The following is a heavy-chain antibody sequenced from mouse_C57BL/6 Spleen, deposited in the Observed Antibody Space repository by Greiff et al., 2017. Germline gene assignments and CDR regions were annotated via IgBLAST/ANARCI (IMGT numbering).Heavy chain of an antibody. CDR1: GFNIKDYY. J-gene: IGHJ4*01. D-gene: IGHD1-1*02. CDR2: IDPEDGET. CDR3: ASGGNYEGGAMDY. Sequence: EVQLVESGAELVKPGTSVKLSCTASGFNIKDYYMPWVKQGTEQGLEWIGRIDPEDGETKYAPKFQGKVTITADTSSNTAYLQRSSLTSEDTAVYYCASGGNYEGGAMDYWGQGTSVTVSS. V-gene: IGHV14-2*01.